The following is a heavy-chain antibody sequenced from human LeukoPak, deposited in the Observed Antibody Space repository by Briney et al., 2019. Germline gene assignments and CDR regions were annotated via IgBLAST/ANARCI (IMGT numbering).Heavy chain of an antibody. CDR1: GGSISSSSYY. D-gene: IGHD6-13*01. J-gene: IGHJ4*02. V-gene: IGHV4-39*01. Sequence: SETLSLTCTVSGGSISSSSYYWGWIRQPPGKGLEWIGSIYYSGSTYYNPSLKSRVTISVDTSKNQFSLKLSSVTAADTAVYYCARGISSAAGIYFDYWGQGTVVTVSS. CDR3: ARGISSAAGIYFDY. CDR2: IYYSGST.